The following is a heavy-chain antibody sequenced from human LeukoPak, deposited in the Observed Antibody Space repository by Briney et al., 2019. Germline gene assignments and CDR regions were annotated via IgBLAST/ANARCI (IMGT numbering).Heavy chain of an antibody. CDR3: ARGAGTTFAFDI. CDR1: GGSLSGHY. D-gene: IGHD1-7*01. Sequence: NPSETLSLTCGVYGGSLSGHYWSWIRQPPGKGLEWIGEINHSGDTNYNPSLKTRVNISVDTSKNQFSLKLSSVTAADTAVYYCARGAGTTFAFDIWGQGTMVTVSS. CDR2: INHSGDT. J-gene: IGHJ3*02. V-gene: IGHV4-34*01.